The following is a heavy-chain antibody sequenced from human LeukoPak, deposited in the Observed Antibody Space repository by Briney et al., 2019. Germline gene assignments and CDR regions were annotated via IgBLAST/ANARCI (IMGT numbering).Heavy chain of an antibody. Sequence: PSETLSLTCTVSGGSISSSSYYWGWIRQPPGKGLEWIGSIYYSGSTYYNPSLKSRVTISVDTSKNQFSLKLSSVTAADTAVYYCARDLVGVRYFDWNYYMDVWGKGTTVTISS. V-gene: IGHV4-39*07. CDR1: GGSISSSSYY. CDR3: ARDLVGVRYFDWNYYMDV. CDR2: IYYSGST. J-gene: IGHJ6*03. D-gene: IGHD3-9*01.